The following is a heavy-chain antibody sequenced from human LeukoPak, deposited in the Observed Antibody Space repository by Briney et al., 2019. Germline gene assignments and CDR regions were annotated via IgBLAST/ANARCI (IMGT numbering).Heavy chain of an antibody. CDR1: GDSVSSNSAA. J-gene: IGHJ3*02. CDR3: ARDRQYCTNGVCEDAFDI. Sequence: SQTLSLTCAISGDSVSSNSAAWNWIRQSPSRGLEWLGRTYYRSKWYNDYAVSVKSRITINPDTSKNQFSLQLNSVTPEDTAVYYCARDRQYCTNGVCEDAFDIWGQGTMVTVSS. V-gene: IGHV6-1*01. CDR2: TYYRSKWYN. D-gene: IGHD2-8*01.